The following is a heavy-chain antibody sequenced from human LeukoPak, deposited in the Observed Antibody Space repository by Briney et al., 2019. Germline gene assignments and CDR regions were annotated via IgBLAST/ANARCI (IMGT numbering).Heavy chain of an antibody. CDR3: TTASVGATTDDAFDI. D-gene: IGHD1-26*01. J-gene: IGHJ3*02. V-gene: IGHV3-15*01. CDR1: GFTFSNAW. Sequence: GGSLRLSCVASGFTFSNAWMSWVRQAPGKGLEWVGRIKSKTDGGTTDYAAPVKGRFTISRDDSKNTLYLQMNSLKTEDTAVYYCTTASVGATTDDAFDIWGQGTMVTVSS. CDR2: IKSKTDGGTT.